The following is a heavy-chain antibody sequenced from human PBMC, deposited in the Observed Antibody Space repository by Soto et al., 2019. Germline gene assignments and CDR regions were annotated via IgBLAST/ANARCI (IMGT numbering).Heavy chain of an antibody. J-gene: IGHJ4*02. CDR1: GFTFSSYA. CDR3: AKFAPQLRYFDWLEYYFDY. V-gene: IGHV3-23*01. D-gene: IGHD3-9*01. CDR2: ISGSGGST. Sequence: GGSLRLSCAASGFTFSSYAMSWVRQAPGKGLEWVSAISGSGGSTYYADSVKGRFTISRDNSKNTLYLQMNSLRAEDTAVYYCAKFAPQLRYFDWLEYYFDYWGQGTLVTVSS.